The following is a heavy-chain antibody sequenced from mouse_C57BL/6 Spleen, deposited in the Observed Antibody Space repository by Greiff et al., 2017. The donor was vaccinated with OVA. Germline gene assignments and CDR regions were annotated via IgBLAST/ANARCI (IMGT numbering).Heavy chain of an antibody. J-gene: IGHJ4*01. CDR2: INPNNGGS. CDR1: GYTFTDYY. Sequence: VQLQQSGPELVKPGASVKISCKASGYTFTDYYMNWVKQSHGKSLEWIGDINPNNGGSSYNQKFKGKATLTVDKSSSTAYMELRSLTSEDSAVYYCARPVMGSYAMDYWGQGTSVTVAS. D-gene: IGHD2-5*01. CDR3: ARPVMGSYAMDY. V-gene: IGHV1-26*01.